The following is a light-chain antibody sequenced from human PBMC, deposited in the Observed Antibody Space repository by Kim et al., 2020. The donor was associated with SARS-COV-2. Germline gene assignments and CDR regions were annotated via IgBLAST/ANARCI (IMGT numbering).Light chain of an antibody. CDR3: HQYNNWPPFT. CDR1: QNVTSN. V-gene: IGKV3-15*01. J-gene: IGKJ3*01. Sequence: EIVMTQSPATLSVSPGERATLSCRASQNVTSNLAWYQQKPGQAPRLLIYSASSRATDIPARFSGSGSGTEFTLTISSLQSEDFAVYYCHQYNNWPPFTFGPGTKVDIK. CDR2: SAS.